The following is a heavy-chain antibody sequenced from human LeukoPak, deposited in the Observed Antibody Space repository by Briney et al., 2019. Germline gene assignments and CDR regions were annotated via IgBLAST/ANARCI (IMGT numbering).Heavy chain of an antibody. V-gene: IGHV4-4*02. J-gene: IGHJ5*02. CDR3: ASISYYYDSSGYYSYWFDP. CDR2: IYHSGST. D-gene: IGHD3-22*01. Sequence: SGTLSLTCAVSGGSISSSNWWSWVRQPPGKGLEWIGEIYHSGSTNYNPSLKSRVTISVDKSKNQFSLKLSSVTAADTAVYYCASISYYYDSSGYYSYWFDPWGQGTLVTVSS. CDR1: GGSISSSNW.